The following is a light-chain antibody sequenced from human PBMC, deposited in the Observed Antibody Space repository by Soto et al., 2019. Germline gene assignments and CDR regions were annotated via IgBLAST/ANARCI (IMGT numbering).Light chain of an antibody. Sequence: QSVLTQSPSASASLGASVKLTCTLSSGHSSYAIAWHQQQPEKGPRYLMKLHSDGGHTKGDGVPDRFSGSSPGAERYLTIASRHSEVEADYYRPTWGTGIQVFGGGTQLTV. CDR1: SGHSSYA. CDR3: PTWGTGIQV. CDR2: LHSDGGH. V-gene: IGLV4-69*01. J-gene: IGLJ2*01.